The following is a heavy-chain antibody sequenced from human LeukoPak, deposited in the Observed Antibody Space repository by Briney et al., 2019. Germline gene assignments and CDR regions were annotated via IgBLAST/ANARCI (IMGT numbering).Heavy chain of an antibody. V-gene: IGHV3-33*06. Sequence: GGSLRLSCAASGFTFSNSGMHWVRQAPGKGLEWVAVIWSDGANKYYADSVKGRFTISRDNSKNTLYLQMNSLRAENTAVYYCANDDGYSYNDYWGQGTLVTVSS. CDR1: GFTFSNSG. J-gene: IGHJ4*02. CDR2: IWSDGANK. CDR3: ANDDGYSYNDY. D-gene: IGHD5-18*01.